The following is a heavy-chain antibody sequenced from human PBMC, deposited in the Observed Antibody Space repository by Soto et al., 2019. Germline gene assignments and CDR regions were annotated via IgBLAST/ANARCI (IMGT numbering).Heavy chain of an antibody. V-gene: IGHV1-69*06. CDR1: GGTFNTFA. CDR3: ARAAKRYFDY. Sequence: QVHLVQSGAEVKKPGSSCNVSCKVSGGTFNTFAVSWVRQAPGQGFEWLGGIIPILGPAFYAQKFQGRVTITADKSTSPAYLEFTSRTSEAKVVYYCARAAKRYFDYWGHGTLVTVSS. CDR2: IIPILGPA. J-gene: IGHJ4*01.